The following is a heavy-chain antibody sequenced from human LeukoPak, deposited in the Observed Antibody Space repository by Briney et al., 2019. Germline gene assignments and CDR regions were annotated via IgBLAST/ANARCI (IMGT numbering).Heavy chain of an antibody. Sequence: PSETLSLTCTVSGGSFSNYYWTWVRQPPGKGLEWIGYFYSSGSGSTNYNPSLKSRVTISIDTSKNQFSLKLSSVTAADTAVYYCARDTDGDYDYWGQGTLVTVSS. D-gene: IGHD4-17*01. CDR3: ARDTDGDYDY. CDR1: GGSFSNYY. CDR2: FYSSGSGST. J-gene: IGHJ4*02. V-gene: IGHV4-59*01.